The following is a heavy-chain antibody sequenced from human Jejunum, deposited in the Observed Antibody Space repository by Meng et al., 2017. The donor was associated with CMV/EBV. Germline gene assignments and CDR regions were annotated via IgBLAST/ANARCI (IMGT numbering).Heavy chain of an antibody. J-gene: IGHJ4*02. V-gene: IGHV3-74*01. Sequence: EVELGGSGGRRFLPGGSLVPSCAVSGFRFRASGMHWVRQDPGQWLVWVARINHDGTETIYRDSVRGRFTVSRDNTKNTVSLEMNSLRVEDTALYYCVKDFAWSIDFWGQGVLVTVSS. D-gene: IGHD3-3*01. CDR2: INHDGTET. CDR3: VKDFAWSIDF. CDR1: GFRFRASG.